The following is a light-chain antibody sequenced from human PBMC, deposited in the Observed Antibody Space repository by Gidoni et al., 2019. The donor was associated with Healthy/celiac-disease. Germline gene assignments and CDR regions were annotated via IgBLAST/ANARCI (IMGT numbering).Light chain of an antibody. Sequence: DIQMTQSPSSLSASVGDRVTITCQASQDISNYFNWYQQKPGKAPTLLIYDASNLETGVPSRFSGSGSGTDFTFTISSLQPEDIATYYCQQYDNLPLTFXGXTKVEIK. CDR2: DAS. CDR1: QDISNY. CDR3: QQYDNLPLT. V-gene: IGKV1-33*01. J-gene: IGKJ4*01.